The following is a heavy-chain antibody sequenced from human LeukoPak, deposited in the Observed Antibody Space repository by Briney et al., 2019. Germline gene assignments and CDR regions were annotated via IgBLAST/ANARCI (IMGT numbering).Heavy chain of an antibody. CDR2: ISGSASDT. J-gene: IGHJ4*02. CDR3: AKDGED. V-gene: IGHV3-23*01. D-gene: IGHD2-21*01. CDR1: GFTFRNYA. Sequence: GGSLRLSCVASGFTFRNYAMSWVRQAPGKGLESVSTISGSASDTHYADSVKGRFTISRDNSKSTLYLHMDSLRADDTVVYYCAKDGEDWGQGTLVTVSS.